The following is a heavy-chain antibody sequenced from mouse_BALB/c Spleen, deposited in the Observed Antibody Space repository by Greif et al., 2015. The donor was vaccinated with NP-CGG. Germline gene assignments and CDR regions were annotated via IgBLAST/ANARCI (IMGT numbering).Heavy chain of an antibody. CDR2: ISSGSSTI. V-gene: IGHV5-17*02. CDR1: GFTFSSFG. J-gene: IGHJ4*01. Sequence: EVKLVESGGGLVQPGGSRKLSCAASGFTFSSFGMHWVRQAPEKGLEWVAYISSGSSTIYYADTVKGRFTISRDNPKNTLFLQMTSLRSEDTAMYYCARSYDGYLTYAMDYWGQGTSVTVSS. CDR3: ARSYDGYLTYAMDY. D-gene: IGHD2-3*01.